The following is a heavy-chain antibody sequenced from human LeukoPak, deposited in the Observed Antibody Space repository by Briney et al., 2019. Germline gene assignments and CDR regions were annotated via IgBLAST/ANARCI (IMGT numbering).Heavy chain of an antibody. CDR3: AKWASDNRAFDL. CDR2: IYYSGST. J-gene: IGHJ4*02. D-gene: IGHD2-8*01. V-gene: IGHV4-61*01. CDR1: GGSVSSGSYY. Sequence: PSETLSLTCTVSGGSVSSGSYYWSWIRQPPGKGLEWIGYIYYSGSTNYNPPLKSRVTISVDTSKNQFSLRLSSVTAADTAVYFCAKWASDNRAFDLWGQGTLVTVSS.